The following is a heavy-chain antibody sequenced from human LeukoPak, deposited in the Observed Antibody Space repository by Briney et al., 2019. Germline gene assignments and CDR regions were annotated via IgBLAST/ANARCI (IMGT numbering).Heavy chain of an antibody. CDR2: IYHSGST. Sequence: SETLSLTCAVSGGSISSSNWWSWVRQPPGKGLEWIGEIYHSGSTNYNPSLKSRVTISVDKSKNQFSLKLSSVTAADTAVYYCARDSDYYDSSGYYLSEPPHYFDYWGQGTLVTVSS. CDR3: ARDSDYYDSSGYYLSEPPHYFDY. V-gene: IGHV4-4*02. CDR1: GGSISSSNW. D-gene: IGHD3-22*01. J-gene: IGHJ4*02.